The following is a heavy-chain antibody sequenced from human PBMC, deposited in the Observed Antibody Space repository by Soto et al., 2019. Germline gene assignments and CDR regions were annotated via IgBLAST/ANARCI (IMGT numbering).Heavy chain of an antibody. Sequence: QVQLQESGPGLVKPSQTLSLTCTVSGCSISSGGYYWSWIRQHPGKGLEWIGYIYYSGSTYYNPSLRRRGTISVDTSKNQFALKLSSVTAAHTAVYYCARVDTSVGATRVSYCGQGTLVADSS. V-gene: IGHV4-31*03. CDR2: IYYSGST. J-gene: IGHJ4*02. CDR3: ARVDTSVGATRVSY. D-gene: IGHD1-26*01. CDR1: GCSISSGGYY.